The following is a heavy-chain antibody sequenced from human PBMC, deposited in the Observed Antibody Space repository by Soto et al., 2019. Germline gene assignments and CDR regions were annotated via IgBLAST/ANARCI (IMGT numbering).Heavy chain of an antibody. CDR2: ISYDGSNK. J-gene: IGHJ4*02. Sequence: PGGSLRLSCAASGFTFSSYAMHWVRQAPGKGLEWVAVISYDGSNKYYADSVKGRFTISRDNSKNTLYLQMNSLRAEDTAVYYCAKGSPYGDYEFDYWGQGTLVTVSS. D-gene: IGHD4-17*01. CDR1: GFTFSSYA. CDR3: AKGSPYGDYEFDY. V-gene: IGHV3-30-3*01.